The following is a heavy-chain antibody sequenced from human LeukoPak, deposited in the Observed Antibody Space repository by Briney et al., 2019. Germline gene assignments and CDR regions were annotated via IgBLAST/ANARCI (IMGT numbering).Heavy chain of an antibody. CDR1: GGSISSYY. V-gene: IGHV4-4*07. D-gene: IGHD6-13*01. Sequence: ASETLSLTCTVSGGSISSYYWSWIRQPAGKGLEWIGRIYTSGSTNYNPSLKSRVTMSVDTSKNQFPLKLSSVTAADTAVYYCARFSSWYGMDVWGQGTTVTVSS. CDR3: ARFSSWYGMDV. J-gene: IGHJ6*02. CDR2: IYTSGST.